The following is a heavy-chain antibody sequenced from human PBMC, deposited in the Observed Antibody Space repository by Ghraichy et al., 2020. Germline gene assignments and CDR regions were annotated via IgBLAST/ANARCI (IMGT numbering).Heavy chain of an antibody. V-gene: IGHV3-33*01. CDR2: IWYDGSNK. D-gene: IGHD6-6*01. CDR3: ARDPSYSSSSPSYGMDV. Sequence: GGSLRLSCAASGFTFSSYGMHWVRQAPGKGLEWVAVIWYDGSNKYYADSVKGRFTISRDNSKNTLYLQMNSLRAEDTAVYYCARDPSYSSSSPSYGMDVWGQGTTVTVSS. J-gene: IGHJ6*02. CDR1: GFTFSSYG.